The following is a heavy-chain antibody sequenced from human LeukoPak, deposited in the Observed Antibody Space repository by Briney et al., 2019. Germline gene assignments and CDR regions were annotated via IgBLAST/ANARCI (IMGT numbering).Heavy chain of an antibody. J-gene: IGHJ4*02. CDR3: AGQAWADFWSGYYVFDY. V-gene: IGHV4-39*01. CDR2: IYYSGST. CDR1: GGSISSSSYY. D-gene: IGHD3-3*01. Sequence: SETLSLTCTVSGGSISSSSYYWGWIRQPPGKGLEWIGSIYYSGSTYYNPSLKSRVTISVDTSKNQFSLNLSSVTAADTAVYYCAGQAWADFWSGYYVFDYWGQGTLVTVSS.